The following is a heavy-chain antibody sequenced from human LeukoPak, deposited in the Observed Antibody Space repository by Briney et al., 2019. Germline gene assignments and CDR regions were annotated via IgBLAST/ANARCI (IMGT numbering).Heavy chain of an antibody. CDR3: ATGGGYNHGDFDY. Sequence: SETLSLTCTVSGVSISTYYWSWIRQPAGKGLEWIGRIYSSGTTNYNPSLKSRVTMSVYTPKNQFSLRLSSVTAADTAVYYCATGGGYNHGDFDYWGQGTLVTVSS. CDR1: GVSISTYY. D-gene: IGHD5-24*01. V-gene: IGHV4-4*07. CDR2: IYSSGTT. J-gene: IGHJ4*02.